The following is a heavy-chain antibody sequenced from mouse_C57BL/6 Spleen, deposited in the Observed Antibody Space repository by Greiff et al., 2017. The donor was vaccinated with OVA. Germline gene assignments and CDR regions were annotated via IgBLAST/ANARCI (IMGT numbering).Heavy chain of an antibody. CDR2: IYPGDGDT. CDR3: AREAMDY. Sequence: VQLQQSGPELVKPGASVKISCKASGYAFSSSWMNWVKQRPGKGLEWIGQIYPGDGDTNYNGKFKGKATLTADKSSSTAYMQLSSLTSEDSAVYFCAREAMDYWGQGTSVTVSS. V-gene: IGHV1-82*01. J-gene: IGHJ4*01. CDR1: GYAFSSSW.